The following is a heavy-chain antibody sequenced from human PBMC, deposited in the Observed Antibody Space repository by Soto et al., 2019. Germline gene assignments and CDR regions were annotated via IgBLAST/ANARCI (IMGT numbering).Heavy chain of an antibody. Sequence: EVQLVESGGDLVKPGGSLRLSCAASGFTFSSYWMHWVRQDPEKGLVWVSRINGDGISTSYADSVKGRFTISRDNAKDTLYLHMNSLGAEDTAVYYCARISQGTYCRGGNCYSDYWGQGTLVTVSS. J-gene: IGHJ4*02. D-gene: IGHD2-15*01. V-gene: IGHV3-74*01. CDR1: GFTFSSYW. CDR2: INGDGIST. CDR3: ARISQGTYCRGGNCYSDY.